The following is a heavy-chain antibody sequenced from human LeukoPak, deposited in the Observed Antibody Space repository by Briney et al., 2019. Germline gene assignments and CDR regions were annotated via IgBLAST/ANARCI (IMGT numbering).Heavy chain of an antibody. J-gene: IGHJ5*02. D-gene: IGHD4-17*01. CDR3: ARANTMTTVTNWFDP. CDR2: ILYDGSKK. Sequence: GGSLRLSCAASGFTFSSYGMHWVRQAPGKGLEWVALILYDGSKKYCADSVKGRFTISRDNSKNTVYLQMNSLRGEDTAVYYCARANTMTTVTNWFDPWGQGTLVTVSS. CDR1: GFTFSSYG. V-gene: IGHV3-30*03.